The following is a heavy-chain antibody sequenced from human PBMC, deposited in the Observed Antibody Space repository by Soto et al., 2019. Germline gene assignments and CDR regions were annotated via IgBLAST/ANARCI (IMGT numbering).Heavy chain of an antibody. D-gene: IGHD2-2*01. J-gene: IGHJ6*02. Sequence: PSETLSPTCAVYGGSFSSYYWGWIRQPPGEGLEWVGERNHSGSTNHNPSLKSRVTISVDTSKNQYSLKLSSVIAADTAVYYCERAPPDRVLPATSEDYYYYGMDVWGQGTTVTVSS. CDR3: ERAPPDRVLPATSEDYYYYGMDV. CDR2: RNHSGST. CDR1: GGSFSSYY. V-gene: IGHV4-34*01.